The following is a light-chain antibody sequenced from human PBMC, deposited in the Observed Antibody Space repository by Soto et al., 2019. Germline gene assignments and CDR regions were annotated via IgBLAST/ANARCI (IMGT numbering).Light chain of an antibody. J-gene: IGKJ4*01. Sequence: DIVMTQSPDSLAVSLGERATINCKSSQNVLYSSNNKNYFAWYQQKPGQPPKLLIYWASTRESGVPDRFSGSGSATDFTLTISSLQAEDVAVYYCQQYYNSPLTFGGGTKVEIK. CDR3: QQYYNSPLT. CDR1: QNVLYSSNNKNY. V-gene: IGKV4-1*01. CDR2: WAS.